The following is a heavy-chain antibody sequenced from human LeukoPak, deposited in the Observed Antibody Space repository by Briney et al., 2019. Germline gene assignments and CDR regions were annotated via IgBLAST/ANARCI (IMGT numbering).Heavy chain of an antibody. Sequence: SETLSLTCTVSGGSISSSSYYWGWIRQPPGKGLEWIGSIYHSGSTYYNPSLKSRVTISVDRSKNQFSLKLSSVTAADTAVYYCAREDCSSTSCYVGAPDFDYWGQGTLVTVSS. J-gene: IGHJ4*02. CDR1: GGSISSSSYY. CDR3: AREDCSSTSCYVGAPDFDY. V-gene: IGHV4-39*07. CDR2: IYHSGST. D-gene: IGHD2-2*01.